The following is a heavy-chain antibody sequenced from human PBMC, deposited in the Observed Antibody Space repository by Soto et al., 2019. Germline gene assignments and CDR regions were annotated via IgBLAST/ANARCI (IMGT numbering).Heavy chain of an antibody. Sequence: EVQLVESGGGLVQPGESLRLSCAASGFTFSNYWMHWVRQAPGKGLVWVSRIDSDGSRISYADFVKGRFTISTDNGKKKVYPHMYSLTAEDTAVYDCVRRRVVVAVAAREDFWGQGTVVTVSS. V-gene: IGHV3-74*01. D-gene: IGHD2-21*01. CDR1: GFTFSNYW. CDR3: VRRRVVVAVAAREDF. J-gene: IGHJ4*02. CDR2: IDSDGSRI.